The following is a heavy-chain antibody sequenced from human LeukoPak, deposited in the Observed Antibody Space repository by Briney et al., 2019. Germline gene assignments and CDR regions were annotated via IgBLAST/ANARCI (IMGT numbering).Heavy chain of an antibody. Sequence: GGSLRLSCAASGFTFSAYSMIWVRQAPGKGLEWVSYSSTTGNTIHCTDSVKGRFTVSRDNAKNSLFLQMNSLRDEDTAVYYCARRGGGGRSDALDIWGQGTMVTVSS. CDR2: SSTTGNTI. V-gene: IGHV3-48*02. J-gene: IGHJ3*02. D-gene: IGHD2-21*01. CDR1: GFTFSAYS. CDR3: ARRGGGGRSDALDI.